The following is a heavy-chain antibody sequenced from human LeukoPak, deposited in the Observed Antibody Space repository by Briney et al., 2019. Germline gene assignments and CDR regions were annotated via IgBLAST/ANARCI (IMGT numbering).Heavy chain of an antibody. D-gene: IGHD2-2*01. CDR3: ARGRIVVVPAAMSFRRGWFDP. J-gene: IGHJ5*02. CDR1: GGSFSGYY. CDR2: INHSGST. V-gene: IGHV4-34*01. Sequence: KPSETLSLTCAVYGGSFSGYYWSWIRQPPGKGLEWIGEINHSGSTNYNPSLKSRVTISVDTSKNQFSLKLSSVTAADTAVYCCARGRIVVVPAAMSFRRGWFDPWGQGTLVTVSS.